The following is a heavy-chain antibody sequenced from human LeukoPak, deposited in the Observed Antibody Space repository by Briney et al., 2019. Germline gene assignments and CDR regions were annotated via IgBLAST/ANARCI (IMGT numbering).Heavy chain of an antibody. D-gene: IGHD6-13*01. CDR2: ISSSSSYT. Sequence: PGGSLRLSCAASGFTFSDYYISWIRQAPGKGLEWVSYISSSSSYTNYADSVKGRFTISRDNAKNSLYLQMNSLRAEDTAVYYGAREWIPYSRDDYWGQGTLVTVSS. J-gene: IGHJ4*02. V-gene: IGHV3-11*06. CDR1: GFTFSDYY. CDR3: AREWIPYSRDDY.